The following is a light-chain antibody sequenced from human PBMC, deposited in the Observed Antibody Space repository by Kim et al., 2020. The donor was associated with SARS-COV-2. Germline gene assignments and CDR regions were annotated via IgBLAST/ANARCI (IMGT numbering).Light chain of an antibody. Sequence: RTAPLPCTGNSDNVGYEGAAWLQQHQCHPPKLLSYRNNNRPSGISERFSASRSGNIASLTITGLQPEDEADYYCSAWDSSLSAWVFGGGTQLTVL. CDR2: RNN. J-gene: IGLJ3*02. V-gene: IGLV10-54*04. CDR3: SAWDSSLSAWV. CDR1: SDNVGYEG.